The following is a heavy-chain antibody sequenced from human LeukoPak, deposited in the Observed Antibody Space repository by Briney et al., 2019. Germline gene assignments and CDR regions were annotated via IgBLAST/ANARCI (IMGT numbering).Heavy chain of an antibody. CDR1: GFTVSSNY. CDR2: IYSGGST. CDR3: ARDRGYSYGPPFNWFDP. J-gene: IGHJ5*02. V-gene: IGHV3-53*05. Sequence: PGGSLRLSCAASGFTVSSNYMSWVRQAPGKGLEWVSVIYSGGSTYYADSVKGRLTISRDNSKNTLYLQMNSLRAEDTAVYYCARDRGYSYGPPFNWFDPWGQGTLVTVSS. D-gene: IGHD5-18*01.